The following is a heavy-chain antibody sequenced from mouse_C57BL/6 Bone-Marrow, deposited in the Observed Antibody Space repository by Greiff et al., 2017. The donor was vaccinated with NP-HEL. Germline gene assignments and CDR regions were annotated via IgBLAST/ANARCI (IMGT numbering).Heavy chain of an antibody. CDR2: IWSGGST. CDR3: ARIYDYDGFAY. J-gene: IGHJ3*01. Sequence: VQLQQSGPGLVQPSQSLSITCTVSGFSLTSYGVHWVRQSPGKGLEWLGVIWSGGSTDYNAAFISRLSISKDNSKSQVFFKMNSLQADDTAIYYCARIYDYDGFAYWGQGTLVTVSA. D-gene: IGHD2-4*01. CDR1: GFSLTSYG. V-gene: IGHV2-2*01.